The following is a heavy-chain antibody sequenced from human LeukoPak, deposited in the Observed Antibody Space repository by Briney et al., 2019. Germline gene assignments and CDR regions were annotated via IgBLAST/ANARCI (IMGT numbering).Heavy chain of an antibody. Sequence: PGESLKISCKGSGYSFTSYWIGWVRQMPGKGLEWMGIIYPGDSDTRYSPSFQGQVTISADKCISTAYLQWSSLKASDTAMYYCARQDYGDYVSTEMNWFDPWGQGTLVTVSS. J-gene: IGHJ5*02. CDR2: IYPGDSDT. D-gene: IGHD4-17*01. CDR3: ARQDYGDYVSTEMNWFDP. V-gene: IGHV5-51*01. CDR1: GYSFTSYW.